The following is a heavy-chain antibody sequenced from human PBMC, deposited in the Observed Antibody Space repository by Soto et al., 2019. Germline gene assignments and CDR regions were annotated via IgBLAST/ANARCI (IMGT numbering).Heavy chain of an antibody. CDR2: IYYSGST. CDR1: GGSITSYY. D-gene: IGHD3-9*01. J-gene: IGHJ4*02. V-gene: IGHV4-59*08. Sequence: SETLSLTCSVSGGSITSYYWRWIRQPPGKGLEWNAYIYYSGSTSYNPSLKRRDSISLDTSKNQFSLKLSSVTASDTDVYYCARHPGYYDILTGYTTYYFDYWGQGILVTVSS. CDR3: ARHPGYYDILTGYTTYYFDY.